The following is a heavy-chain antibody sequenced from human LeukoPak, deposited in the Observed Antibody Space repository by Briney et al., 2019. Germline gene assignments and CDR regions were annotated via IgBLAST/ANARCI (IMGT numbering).Heavy chain of an antibody. Sequence: VASVKVSCKASGGTFSSYAISWVRQAPGQGLEWMGGIIPIFGTANYAQKFQGRVTITADESTSTAYMELSSLRSEDTAVYYCARGDGAAGRVFDYWGQGTLVTVSS. CDR2: IIPIFGTA. CDR1: GGTFSSYA. CDR3: ARGDGAAGRVFDY. D-gene: IGHD6-13*01. V-gene: IGHV1-69*13. J-gene: IGHJ4*02.